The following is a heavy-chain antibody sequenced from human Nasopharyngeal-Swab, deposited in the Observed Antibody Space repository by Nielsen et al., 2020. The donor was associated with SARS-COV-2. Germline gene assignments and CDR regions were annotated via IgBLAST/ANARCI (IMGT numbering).Heavy chain of an antibody. CDR3: ATGACDY. Sequence: GESLKISCAVSGFSTSSTFINWIRQAPGKGLEWISLINSAGEGVYGDSVKGRFTISRDTSKNTVSLQMNSLRAEDTAVYYCATGACDYWGQGALVTVSS. CDR1: GFSTSSTF. CDR2: INSAGEG. V-gene: IGHV3-53*01. J-gene: IGHJ4*02.